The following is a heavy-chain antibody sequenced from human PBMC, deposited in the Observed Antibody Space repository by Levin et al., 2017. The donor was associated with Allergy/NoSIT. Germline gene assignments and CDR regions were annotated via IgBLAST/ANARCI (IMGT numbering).Heavy chain of an antibody. V-gene: IGHV4-34*01. Sequence: SETLSLTCAVYGGSFSGFYWSWIRQPPGKGLEWIGEINHSGSTNYNPSLKSRVTISVDTSKNQFSLRLRSVTAADTAVCYCARGGLWFRSLDPWGQGTLVTVSS. J-gene: IGHJ5*02. D-gene: IGHD3-10*01. CDR3: ARGGLWFRSLDP. CDR1: GGSFSGFY. CDR2: INHSGST.